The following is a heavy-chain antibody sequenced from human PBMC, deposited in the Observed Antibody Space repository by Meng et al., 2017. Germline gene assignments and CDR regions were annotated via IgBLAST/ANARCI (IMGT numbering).Heavy chain of an antibody. Sequence: GGSLRLSCAASGFTFDDYGMSWVRQAPGKGLEWVSGINWNGGSTGYADSVKGRFTISRDNAKNSLYLQMNSLRAEDTAVYYCARVRDYVWGSYHGLDYWGQGTLVTVSS. CDR3: ARVRDYVWGSYHGLDY. D-gene: IGHD3-16*02. CDR1: GFTFDDYG. CDR2: INWNGGST. V-gene: IGHV3-20*04. J-gene: IGHJ4*02.